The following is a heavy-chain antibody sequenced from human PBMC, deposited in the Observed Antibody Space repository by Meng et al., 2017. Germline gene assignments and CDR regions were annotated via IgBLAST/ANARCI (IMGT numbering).Heavy chain of an antibody. V-gene: IGHV3-74*01. CDR1: GFTFSSYW. J-gene: IGHJ6*02. CDR2: INSDWSSP. Sequence: GESLKISCAASGFTFSSYWMHWVRQAPGKGLVWVSLINSDWSSPSYPDSVKGRFTISRDNAKNTQYLQMNSLRAEDTAVYYCARDLRRITIFGVVTPYYYYGMDVWGQGTTVTGSS. D-gene: IGHD3-3*01. CDR3: ARDLRRITIFGVVTPYYYYGMDV.